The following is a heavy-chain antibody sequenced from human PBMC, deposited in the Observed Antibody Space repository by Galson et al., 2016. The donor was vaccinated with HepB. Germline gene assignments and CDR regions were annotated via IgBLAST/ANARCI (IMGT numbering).Heavy chain of an antibody. CDR2: TYYSGST. V-gene: IGHV4-30-4*01. CDR3: ARRTDF. D-gene: IGHD2-2*01. Sequence: TLSLTCTVSGGSISSGDYYWTWIRQPPGKGLEWIGYTYYSGSTYYNPSLKSRVSISVDTSKNQFSLKVRSVTAADTAMYYCARRTDFWGQGTLVTVSS. J-gene: IGHJ4*02. CDR1: GGSISSGDYY.